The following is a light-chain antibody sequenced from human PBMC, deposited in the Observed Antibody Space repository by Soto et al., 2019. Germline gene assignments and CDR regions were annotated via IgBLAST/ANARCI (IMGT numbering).Light chain of an antibody. CDR2: GPS. CDR1: QSVSSAH. CDR3: EQYGSSLSIT. V-gene: IGKV3-20*01. J-gene: IGKJ5*01. Sequence: IVLTHSPGTLSLSPGERATLSCRASQSVSSAHLAWYQQKPGQAPRLLIYGPSSRATGIPDRFSGRGSGTDFTLTISRLEPEDFAVYYCEQYGSSLSITFGQGTRLEIK.